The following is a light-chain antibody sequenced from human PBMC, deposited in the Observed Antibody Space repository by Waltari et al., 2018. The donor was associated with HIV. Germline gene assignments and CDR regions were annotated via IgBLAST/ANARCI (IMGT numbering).Light chain of an antibody. CDR3: QETFRPPRT. Sequence: DINVTQAPSSLPASVGDRVTITCRTGQNIITYLNWYHHSHGKAPTLLIFAASSVQDEVSSMFSGSGSGTDFALAIGGLQREDFGTYYCQETFRPPRTFGPGT. CDR1: QNIITY. J-gene: IGKJ3*01. V-gene: IGKV1-39*01. CDR2: AAS.